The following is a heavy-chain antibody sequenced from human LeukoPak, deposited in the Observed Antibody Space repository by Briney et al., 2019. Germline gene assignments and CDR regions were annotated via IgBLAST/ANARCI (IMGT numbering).Heavy chain of an antibody. CDR1: GGTFSSYA. D-gene: IGHD1-26*01. CDR3: ASSIVGIRADDY. CDR2: IIPILNIA. V-gene: IGHV1-69*04. Sequence: SVKVSCKASGGTFSSYAFTWVRQAPGQGLEWMGRIIPILNIANYAQKFQGRVTVTADKSTSTAYMELSGLRSEDTAMNYCASSIVGIRADDYWGQGTLVTVSS. J-gene: IGHJ4*02.